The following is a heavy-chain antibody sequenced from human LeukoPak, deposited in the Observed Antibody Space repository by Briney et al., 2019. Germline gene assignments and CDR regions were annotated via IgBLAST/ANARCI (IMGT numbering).Heavy chain of an antibody. Sequence: GGSLRLSCAASGFTFSSYARHWVRQAPGKGLEWVAVISYDGSNKYYADSVKGRFTTSRDNSKNTLYLQMNSLRAEDTAVYYCAKRDSYDAFDIWGQGTMVTVSS. CDR2: ISYDGSNK. CDR1: GFTFSSYA. CDR3: AKRDSYDAFDI. V-gene: IGHV3-30*18. J-gene: IGHJ3*02.